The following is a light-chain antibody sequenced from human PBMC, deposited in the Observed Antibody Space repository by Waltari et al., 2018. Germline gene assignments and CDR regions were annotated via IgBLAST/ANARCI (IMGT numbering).Light chain of an antibody. Sequence: DIQMTQSPSTLSASVGDRVTINCRASQTIGSWLAWYQQKPGKDPKLLIYKAVNLESGVPSRFSGGESGIEFSLTISSLQPDDFATYYCQHYIKYPVTFGQGTKLELK. V-gene: IGKV1-5*03. CDR1: QTIGSW. J-gene: IGKJ2*01. CDR2: KAV. CDR3: QHYIKYPVT.